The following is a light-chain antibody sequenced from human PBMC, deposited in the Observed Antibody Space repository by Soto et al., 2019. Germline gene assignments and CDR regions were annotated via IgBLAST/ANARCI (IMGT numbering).Light chain of an antibody. CDR2: GNS. V-gene: IGLV1-40*01. J-gene: IGLJ1*01. CDR3: QSYDSSLSGYV. Sequence: QLVLTQPPSVSGAPGQRVTISCTGSSSNIGAGSDVYLYQQLPGTAPKLLIYGNSNRPSGVPDRSSGSKSGTSASLAITGLQAEDEADHYCQSYDSSLSGYVFGPGTKVTVL. CDR1: SSNIGAGSD.